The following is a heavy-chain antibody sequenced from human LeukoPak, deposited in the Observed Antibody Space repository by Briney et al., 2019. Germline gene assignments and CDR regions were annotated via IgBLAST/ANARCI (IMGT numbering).Heavy chain of an antibody. CDR2: VKNKANLYTT. V-gene: IGHV3-72*01. Sequence: GGSLRLSCAASGFTFSDHYMDWVRQAPGKGLEWVAHVKNKANLYTTLYAASVTGRFTISRDDSKNSLYLQMNSLKTEDTAVYYCTRDVWGLGVHWGQGTLVTVSS. CDR1: GFTFSDHY. D-gene: IGHD3-10*01. CDR3: TRDVWGLGVH. J-gene: IGHJ4*02.